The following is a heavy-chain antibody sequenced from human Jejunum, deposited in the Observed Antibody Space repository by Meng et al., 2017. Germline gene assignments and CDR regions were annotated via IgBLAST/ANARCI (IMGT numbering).Heavy chain of an antibody. CDR2: INTDGSTT. J-gene: IGHJ4*02. D-gene: IGHD2-8*02. V-gene: IGHV3-74*01. CDR1: GFTFSSFW. CDR3: VRSGGYLDY. Sequence: VQVVDSGGGLVQPGGSLRLSCAASGFTFSSFWMHWVRQAPGKGLVWVSHINTDGSTTSYADSVKGRFTTSRDNAKNTLYLQMNSLRAEDTAVYYCVRSGGYLDYWGQGTLVTVSS.